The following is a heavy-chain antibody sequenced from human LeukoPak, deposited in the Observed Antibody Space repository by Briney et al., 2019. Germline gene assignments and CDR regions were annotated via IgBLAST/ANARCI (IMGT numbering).Heavy chain of an antibody. CDR3: ARDVITGTTGLNTNWP. D-gene: IGHD1-20*01. V-gene: IGHV4-39*07. Sequence: PSETLSLTCTVSGGSISSSSYYWGWIRQPPGKGLEWIGSIYYSGSTYYNPSLKSRVTISVDTSKNQFSLKLSSVTAADAAVYYCARDVITGTTGLNTNWPRGQGTLVTVSS. J-gene: IGHJ5*02. CDR1: GGSISSSSYY. CDR2: IYYSGST.